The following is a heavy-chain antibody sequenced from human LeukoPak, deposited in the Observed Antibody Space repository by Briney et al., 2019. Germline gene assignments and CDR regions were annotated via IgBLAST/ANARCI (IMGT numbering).Heavy chain of an antibody. V-gene: IGHV3-9*01. CDR2: ISWHSGSI. D-gene: IGHD3-22*01. J-gene: IGHJ4*02. CDR1: VFTFDDYA. CDR3: AKDMENSSGYYFDY. Sequence: PGRSLRLSRAASVFTFDDYAMHWVPQAPGKGLEGVSGISWHSGSIGYADSVKGRFNISRDNAKNSLCLQMNSLRAEDTALYYCAKDMENSSGYYFDYWGQGTLVTVSS.